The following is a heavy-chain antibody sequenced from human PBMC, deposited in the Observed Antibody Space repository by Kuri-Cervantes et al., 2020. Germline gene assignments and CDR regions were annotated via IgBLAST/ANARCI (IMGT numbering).Heavy chain of an antibody. CDR1: GFTFSGSA. D-gene: IGHD3-10*01. CDR3: MRGRSGDR. J-gene: IGHJ5*02. Sequence: GESLKISCAASGFTFSGSAMHWVRQASGKGLEWVGRIRSKANSYATAYAASVKGRFTISRDDSKNTAYLQMNSLRDEDTAVYYCMRGRSGDRWGQGTLVTVSS. CDR2: IRSKANSYAT. V-gene: IGHV3-73*01.